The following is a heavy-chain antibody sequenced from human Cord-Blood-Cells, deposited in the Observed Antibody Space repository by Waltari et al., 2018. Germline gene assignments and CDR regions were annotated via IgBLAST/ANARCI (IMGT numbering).Heavy chain of an antibody. CDR2: INRSGST. CDR3: ARVGGSYPLDY. Sequence: QVQLQQWGAGLLKPSETLSLTCAVYGGSFSGYYWSWGRQPPGKGLERIGGINRSGSTHYDPSRTGRVTISVDTSKNPVSLRLGSVPAADTAVYYWARVGGSYPLDYWGQGTLVTVSS. CDR1: GGSFSGYY. V-gene: IGHV4-34*01. D-gene: IGHD1-26*01. J-gene: IGHJ4*02.